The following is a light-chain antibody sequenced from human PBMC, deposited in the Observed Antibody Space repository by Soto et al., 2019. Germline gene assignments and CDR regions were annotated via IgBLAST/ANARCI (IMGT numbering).Light chain of an antibody. J-gene: IGLJ1*01. Sequence: QSALTQPASVSGSLGQSITISCAGTSSDIGGSNYVSWYQQHPGKAPKLMIYGVSNRPSGVSNRFSGSKSGNTASLTISGLQAEDEADYFCYSSRSSSSTFYVFGTGTKVTVL. V-gene: IGLV2-14*03. CDR2: GVS. CDR1: SSDIGGSNY. CDR3: YSSRSSSSTFYV.